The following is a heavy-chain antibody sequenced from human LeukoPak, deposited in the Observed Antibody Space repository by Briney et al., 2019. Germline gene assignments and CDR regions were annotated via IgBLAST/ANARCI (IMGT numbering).Heavy chain of an antibody. V-gene: IGHV4-59*01. CDR3: ACLTTADAFDI. Sequence: SETLSLTCTVSGGSISSYYWSWIRQPPGEGLEWIGYIYNSGSTNYNPSLKSRVTISVDTSKNQFSLKLSSVTAADTAVYYCACLTTADAFDIWGQGTMVTVSS. J-gene: IGHJ3*02. D-gene: IGHD3-22*01. CDR1: GGSISSYY. CDR2: IYNSGST.